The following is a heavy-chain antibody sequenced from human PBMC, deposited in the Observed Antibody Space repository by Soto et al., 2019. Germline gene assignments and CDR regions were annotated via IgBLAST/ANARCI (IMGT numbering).Heavy chain of an antibody. CDR1: GGSISRYY. D-gene: IGHD1-26*01. J-gene: IGHJ5*02. CDR3: VKGGSSKCDP. Sequence: QVQLQESGPGLVKPSETLSLPCTVSGGSISRYYCSWIRQPPGKGLEWIGYIYYTGSTSYNPSLKSLVTMSVDTSKNQCYLKLSSVAAADTAVYYCVKGGSSKCDPWGQGTLVTVSS. CDR2: IYYTGST. V-gene: IGHV4-59*01.